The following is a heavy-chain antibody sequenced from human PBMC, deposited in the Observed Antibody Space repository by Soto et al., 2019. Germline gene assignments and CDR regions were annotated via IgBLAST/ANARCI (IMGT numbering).Heavy chain of an antibody. CDR2: IGTAGDT. CDR1: GFTFSSYD. Sequence: LSLTCAASGFTFSSYDMHWVRQATGKGLEWVSAIGTAGDTYYPGSVKGRFTISRENAKNSLYLQMNSLRAGDTAVYYCARRSAYSSGWPDDAFDIWGQGTMVTVSS. CDR3: ARRSAYSSGWPDDAFDI. D-gene: IGHD6-19*01. J-gene: IGHJ3*02. V-gene: IGHV3-13*01.